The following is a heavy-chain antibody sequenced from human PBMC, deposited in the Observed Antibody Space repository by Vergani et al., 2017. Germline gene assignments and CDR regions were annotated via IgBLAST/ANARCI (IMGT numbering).Heavy chain of an antibody. J-gene: IGHJ6*02. CDR1: GFRFSSYG. Sequence: QVQLVESGGGVVQPGRSLRLSCAASGFRFSSYGMNWVRQAPGKGLEWVAVIWYDGSNKYYADSVKGRFTISRDNSQNTVNLQMNSLRVDDTAVYYCARDKGHVDTAMDHYYYYGMDVWGQGTTVTVSS. CDR2: IWYDGSNK. CDR3: ARDKGHVDTAMDHYYYYGMDV. V-gene: IGHV3-33*01. D-gene: IGHD5-18*01.